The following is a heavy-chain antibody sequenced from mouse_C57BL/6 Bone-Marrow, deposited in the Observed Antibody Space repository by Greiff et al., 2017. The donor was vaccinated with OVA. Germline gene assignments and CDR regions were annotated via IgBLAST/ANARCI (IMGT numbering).Heavy chain of an antibody. CDR2: ISYSGST. CDR3: ARSYYYGSKDWYFDV. V-gene: IGHV3-8*01. D-gene: IGHD1-1*01. CDR1: GYSITSDY. Sequence: EVKLLESGPGLAKPSQTLSLTCSVTGYSITSDYWNWIRKFPGNKLEYMGYISYSGSTYYNPSLKSRISITRDTSKNQYYLQLNSVTTEDTATYYCARSYYYGSKDWYFDVWGTGTTVTVSS. J-gene: IGHJ1*03.